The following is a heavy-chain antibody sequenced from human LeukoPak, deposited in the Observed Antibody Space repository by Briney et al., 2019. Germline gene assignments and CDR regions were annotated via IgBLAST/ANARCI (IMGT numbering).Heavy chain of an antibody. J-gene: IGHJ4*02. V-gene: IGHV3-23*01. D-gene: IGHD3-10*01. CDR3: AKDLITMVRGVITKYYFDY. CDR2: ISGSGGST. Sequence: GGSLRLSCAASGFTFSSYAMSWVRQAPGKGLEWVSAISGSGGSTYYADSVKGRFTISRDNSKNTLYLQMNSLRAEDTAVYYCAKDLITMVRGVITKYYFDYWGQGTLVTVSS. CDR1: GFTFSSYA.